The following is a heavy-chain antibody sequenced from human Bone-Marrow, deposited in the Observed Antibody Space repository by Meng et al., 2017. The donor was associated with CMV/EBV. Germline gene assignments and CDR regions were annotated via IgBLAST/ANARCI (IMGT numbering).Heavy chain of an antibody. J-gene: IGHJ5*02. Sequence: SETLSLTCTVSGGSISSYYWSWIRQPPGKGLEWIGYIYYSGSTNYNPSLKSRVTISVDTSKNQFSLKLSSVTAADTAVYYCARVEMATIWLFDPWGQGTLVTGSS. V-gene: IGHV4-59*01. CDR1: GGSISSYY. D-gene: IGHD5-24*01. CDR3: ARVEMATIWLFDP. CDR2: IYYSGST.